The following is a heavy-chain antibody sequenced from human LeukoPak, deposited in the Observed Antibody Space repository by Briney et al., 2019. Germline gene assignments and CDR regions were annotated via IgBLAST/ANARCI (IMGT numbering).Heavy chain of an antibody. J-gene: IGHJ3*01. CDR3: ARDPFMGARGSAKAFDV. CDR1: GGTFSSYA. Sequence: ASVRVSCTASGGTFSSYAISWVRQAPGQGLEWMGGIIPILGTANYAQKFQGRVTITADESTSTAYMELISLRSEDTAVYYCARDPFMGARGSAKAFDVRGQGTMVTVSS. D-gene: IGHD3-10*01. V-gene: IGHV1-69*13. CDR2: IIPILGTA.